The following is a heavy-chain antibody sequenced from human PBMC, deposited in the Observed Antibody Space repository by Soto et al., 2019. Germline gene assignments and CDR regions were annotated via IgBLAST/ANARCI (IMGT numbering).Heavy chain of an antibody. CDR3: GRESLDDSP. D-gene: IGHD1-1*01. J-gene: IGHJ4*02. Sequence: SETLSLTCSVSGDSISSSSYSWGWIRQPPGKVLGWIVSVGSRGTTYFNASVRSRVTMAGGTSRDQYSMTLTSVTLADTAVYYSGRESLDDSPWGPGALVTVSS. CDR1: GDSISSSSYS. V-gene: IGHV4-39*02. CDR2: VGSRGTT.